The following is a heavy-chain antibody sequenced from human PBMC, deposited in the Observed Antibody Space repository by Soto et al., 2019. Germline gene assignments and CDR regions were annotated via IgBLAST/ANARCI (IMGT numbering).Heavy chain of an antibody. CDR2: ISGSGGST. Sequence: GGSLRLSCAASGFTYSSYAMSWVRQAPGKGLEWVSAISGSGGSTYYADSVKGRFTISRDNSKNTLYLQMNSLRAEDTAVYYCAKDPHIYNWNLASFDYWGQGTLVTVSS. J-gene: IGHJ4*02. D-gene: IGHD1-7*01. CDR3: AKDPHIYNWNLASFDY. V-gene: IGHV3-23*01. CDR1: GFTYSSYA.